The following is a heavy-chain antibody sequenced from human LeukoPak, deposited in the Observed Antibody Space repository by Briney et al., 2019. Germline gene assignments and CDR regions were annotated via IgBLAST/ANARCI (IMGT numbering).Heavy chain of an antibody. CDR1: GFTVSNSY. V-gene: IGHV3-53*01. Sequence: PGGSLRLSCAASGFTVSNSYISWVRQAPGKGLEWVSVIYSGGSTKYADSVKARFTISRDNSKNTVYLQMNSLRVDDTAVYYCARATLDNWGQGTLVTVSS. J-gene: IGHJ4*02. CDR3: ARATLDN. CDR2: IYSGGST.